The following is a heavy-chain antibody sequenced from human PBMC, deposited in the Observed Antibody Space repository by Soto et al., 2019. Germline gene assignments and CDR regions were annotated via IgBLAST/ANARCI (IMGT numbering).Heavy chain of an antibody. Sequence: QVQLQESGPGLVKPSQTLALTCTVSGDSISSGGYYWSWIRQHPGKGLEWIGYIYYSGSTYYNPSLKSRVTISVDTAKNQFSLKLSSVTAADTAVYYCARVRTVAHTGWNPYYFDSWGQGTLVTVSS. CDR1: GDSISSGGYY. CDR2: IYYSGST. D-gene: IGHD1-1*01. J-gene: IGHJ4*02. CDR3: ARVRTVAHTGWNPYYFDS. V-gene: IGHV4-31*03.